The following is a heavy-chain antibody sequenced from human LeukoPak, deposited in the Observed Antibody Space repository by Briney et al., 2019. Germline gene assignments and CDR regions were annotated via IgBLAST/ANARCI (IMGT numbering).Heavy chain of an antibody. V-gene: IGHV3-23*01. CDR2: ISGSGGST. Sequence: GGSLRLSCAASGFTFSSYAMSWVRQAPGKGLEWVSAISGSGGSTYYAGSVKGRFTISRGNSKDTLYLQMNSLRAEDTAVYYCAKGGGSSWYNSWCFDYWGQGTLVTVSS. J-gene: IGHJ4*02. CDR3: AKGGGSSWYNSWCFDY. D-gene: IGHD6-13*01. CDR1: GFTFSSYA.